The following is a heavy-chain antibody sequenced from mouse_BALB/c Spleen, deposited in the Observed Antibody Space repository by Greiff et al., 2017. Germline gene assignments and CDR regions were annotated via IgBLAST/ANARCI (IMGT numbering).Heavy chain of an antibody. CDR3: ARDWGEGVFAY. Sequence: EVQGVESGGGLVKPGGSLKLSCAASGFTFSDYYMYWVRQTPEKRLEWVATISDGGSYTYYPDSVKGRFTISRDNAKNNLYLQMSSLKSEDTAMYYCARDWGEGVFAYWGQGTLVTVSA. J-gene: IGHJ3*01. V-gene: IGHV5-4*02. CDR1: GFTFSDYY. CDR2: ISDGGSYT.